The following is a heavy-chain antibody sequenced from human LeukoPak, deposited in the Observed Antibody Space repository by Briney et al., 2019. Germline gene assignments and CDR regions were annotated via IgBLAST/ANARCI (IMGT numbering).Heavy chain of an antibody. Sequence: KPGGTLRLSCAASGFSFSSYAINWVRQAPGKGLEWVSSISPSSSYIHYADSAKGRFTISRDDAKNSLYLQMNSLRTEDTAVYYCARVVTYYSGSSGYSLDFWGQGALVTVSS. CDR3: ARVVTYYSGSSGYSLDF. V-gene: IGHV3-21*01. CDR2: ISPSSSYI. CDR1: GFSFSSYA. D-gene: IGHD3-22*01. J-gene: IGHJ4*02.